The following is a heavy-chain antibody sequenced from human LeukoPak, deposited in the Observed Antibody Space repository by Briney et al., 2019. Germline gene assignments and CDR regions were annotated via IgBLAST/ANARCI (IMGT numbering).Heavy chain of an antibody. D-gene: IGHD1-1*01. CDR3: AGDKETTGNGRPNWFDP. Sequence: SETLSLTCAVSGYSISSGYYWGWIRRPPGKGLQWIGSIFQRGYNYYNPSLKSRVTISVDTSRNQFSLKLSSVTAADTAVYYCAGDKETTGNGRPNWFDPWGQGTLVTVSS. J-gene: IGHJ5*02. CDR2: IFQRGYN. V-gene: IGHV4-38-2*01. CDR1: GYSISSGYY.